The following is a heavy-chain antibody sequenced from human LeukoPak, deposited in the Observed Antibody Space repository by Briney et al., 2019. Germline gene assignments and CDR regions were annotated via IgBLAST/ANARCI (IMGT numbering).Heavy chain of an antibody. J-gene: IGHJ3*02. D-gene: IGHD3-10*01. CDR2: ISGDGGST. Sequence: PGGSLRLSCAASEFTFRSYAMQWVRQAPGKGLEWVSLISGDGGSTYYADSVKGRFTISRDNSKNSLYLQMNSLRTEDTALYYCAKARGIYYDAFDIWGQGTMVTVSS. CDR3: AKARGIYYDAFDI. CDR1: EFTFRSYA. V-gene: IGHV3-43*02.